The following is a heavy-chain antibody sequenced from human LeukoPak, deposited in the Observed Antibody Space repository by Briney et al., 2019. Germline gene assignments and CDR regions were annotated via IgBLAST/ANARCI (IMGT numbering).Heavy chain of an antibody. J-gene: IGHJ6*03. CDR1: GFTFSSYS. CDR3: ARAPGYQLPTGYYYFYMDV. Sequence: GGSLRLSCAASGFTFSSYSMNWVRQAPGKGLEWVSSISSSSSYIYYADSVNGRFTISRDNAKNSLYQQMNSLRAEATAVSYCARAPGYQLPTGYYYFYMDVWGKGTTVTVSS. V-gene: IGHV3-21*01. CDR2: ISSSSSYI. D-gene: IGHD2-2*01.